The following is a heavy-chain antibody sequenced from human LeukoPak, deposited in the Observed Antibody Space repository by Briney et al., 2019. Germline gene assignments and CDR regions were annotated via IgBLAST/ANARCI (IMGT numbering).Heavy chain of an antibody. V-gene: IGHV3-23*01. CDR3: AKVRGYSGYETIDY. CDR2: ISGSGGST. CDR1: GFTFSSYW. J-gene: IGHJ4*02. D-gene: IGHD5-12*01. Sequence: GGSLRLSCAASGFTFSSYWMSWVRQAPGKGLEWVSAISGSGGSTYYADSVKGRFTISRDNSKNTLYLQMNSLRAEDTAVYYCAKVRGYSGYETIDYWGQGTLVTVSS.